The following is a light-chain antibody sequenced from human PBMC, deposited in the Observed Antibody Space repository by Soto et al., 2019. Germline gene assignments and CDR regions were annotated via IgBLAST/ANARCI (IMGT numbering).Light chain of an antibody. Sequence: DIVMTQSPDSLAVSLGERATINCKSSQSVLYSSNNKNYLAWYQQKPGQPPKLLIYWASTRESGVPDRFSGSGSGTDFTLTISSLQAEDVAVYYCQQCYNTPYTFGQVTKVDIK. V-gene: IGKV4-1*01. CDR1: QSVLYSSNNKNY. CDR3: QQCYNTPYT. J-gene: IGKJ2*01. CDR2: WAS.